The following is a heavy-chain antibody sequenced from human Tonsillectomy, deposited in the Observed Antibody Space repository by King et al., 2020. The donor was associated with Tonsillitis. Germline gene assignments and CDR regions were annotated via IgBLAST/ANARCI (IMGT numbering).Heavy chain of an antibody. CDR3: ARDSPPDY. Sequence: VQRVESGGGVVQPGRSLRLSCAASGFLFSHYTMHWVRQARGKGLDWVAVISYDGSNKNYADSVKGRFTISRDDSKNTLYLQMNSLRGEDTAIYYCARDSPPDYWGQGTLFTVSS. J-gene: IGHJ4*02. CDR1: GFLFSHYT. CDR2: ISYDGSNK. V-gene: IGHV3-30*04.